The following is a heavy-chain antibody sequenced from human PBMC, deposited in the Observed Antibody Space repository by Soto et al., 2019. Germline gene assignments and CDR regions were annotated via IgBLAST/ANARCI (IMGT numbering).Heavy chain of an antibody. CDR3: ARRMTTSLDF. D-gene: IGHD4-17*01. V-gene: IGHV1-69*01. J-gene: IGHJ4*02. CDR2: IIPKFSAS. CDR1: GASYSDYA. Sequence: QVQLVQSGAEVKKPGSSVRVSCKASGASYSDYAIAWVRQASGQGLEWMGGIIPKFSASKYAQKFHGRLTITADESMSTAYMEQNSLIYEDTAVYYCARRMTTSLDFWGQGTLVTVSS.